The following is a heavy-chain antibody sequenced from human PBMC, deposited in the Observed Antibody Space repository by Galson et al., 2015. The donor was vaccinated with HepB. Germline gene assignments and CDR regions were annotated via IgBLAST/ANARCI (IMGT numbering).Heavy chain of an antibody. Sequence: SVKVSCKASGYTFTGYYMHWVRQAPGQGLEWMGRINPNSGGTNYAQKFQGRVTMTRDTSISTAYMELSRLRSDDTAVYYCARGGHYGSGSYHHYYYGMDVWGQGTTVTVSS. CDR3: ARGGHYGSGSYHHYYYGMDV. CDR1: GYTFTGYY. D-gene: IGHD3-10*01. V-gene: IGHV1-2*06. CDR2: INPNSGGT. J-gene: IGHJ6*02.